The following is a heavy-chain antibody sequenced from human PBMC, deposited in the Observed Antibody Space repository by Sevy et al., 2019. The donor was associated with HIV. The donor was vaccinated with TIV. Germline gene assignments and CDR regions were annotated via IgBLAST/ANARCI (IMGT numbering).Heavy chain of an antibody. CDR3: ASGMGIGNYYGSGSNAFDI. CDR2: INSDGSST. Sequence: GGSLRLSCAASGFTFSSYWMHWVRQAPGKGLVWVSRINSDGSSTSYADSVKGRFTISRDNAKNTLYQQMNSLRGEDTAVYYCASGMGIGNYYGSGSNAFDIWGQGTMVTVSS. CDR1: GFTFSSYW. J-gene: IGHJ3*02. D-gene: IGHD3-10*01. V-gene: IGHV3-74*01.